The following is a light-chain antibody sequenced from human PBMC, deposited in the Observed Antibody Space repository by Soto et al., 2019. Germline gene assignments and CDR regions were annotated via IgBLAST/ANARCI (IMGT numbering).Light chain of an antibody. V-gene: IGKV3-15*01. CDR3: QQYNNWPPWT. Sequence: EIVMTQSPATLFVSPGERATLSCRASQSVSSNLAWYQQIPGQAPRLLIYGASTRATGIPVRFSGSGSETEFTLTISSLQSEDFAVYYCQQYNNWPPWTFGQGTKVEIK. J-gene: IGKJ1*01. CDR1: QSVSSN. CDR2: GAS.